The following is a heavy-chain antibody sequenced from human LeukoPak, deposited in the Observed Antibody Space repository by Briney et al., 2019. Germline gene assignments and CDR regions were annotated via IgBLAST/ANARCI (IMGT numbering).Heavy chain of an antibody. CDR1: GYSISSGYY. J-gene: IGHJ3*02. CDR3: ARDIALAGSNAFDI. Sequence: ETLSLTCAVSGYSISSGYYWGWTRQRTGKGVEWGGIIYHSGITYYNPSLKSLVTISVDMSNNQFSLRLSSVTAADTAVYYCARDIALAGSNAFDIWGQGTMVTISS. CDR2: IYHSGIT. V-gene: IGHV4-38-2*02. D-gene: IGHD6-19*01.